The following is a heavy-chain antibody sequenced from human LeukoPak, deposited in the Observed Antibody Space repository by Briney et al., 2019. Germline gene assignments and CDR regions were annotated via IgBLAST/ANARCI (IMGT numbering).Heavy chain of an antibody. CDR3: ARHRDYGSGWFGFDY. CDR2: IYYSGSN. J-gene: IGHJ4*02. Sequence: PSETLSLTCTVSGGPISGYYWSWIRQPPGKGLEWIAYIYYSGSNNHNPSLKSRVTISVDTSKNQFSLKLSSVTATDTAVYYCARHRDYGSGWFGFDYWGQGALVTVSS. V-gene: IGHV4-59*08. D-gene: IGHD6-19*01. CDR1: GGPISGYY.